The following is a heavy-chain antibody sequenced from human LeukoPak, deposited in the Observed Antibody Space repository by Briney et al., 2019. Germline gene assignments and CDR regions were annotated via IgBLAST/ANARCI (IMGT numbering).Heavy chain of an antibody. CDR1: GFTFSGYW. CDR3: ARGRGIDY. CDR2: IKQDGSEK. Sequence: GGSLRLSCAASGFTFSGYWMTWVRQAPGKGLEWVANIKQDGSEKYYVDSVKGRFTISRVNAQNSLYLQMSSLRAEDTAVYYCARGRGIDYWGQGTLVTVSS. V-gene: IGHV3-7*03. D-gene: IGHD3-10*01. J-gene: IGHJ4*02.